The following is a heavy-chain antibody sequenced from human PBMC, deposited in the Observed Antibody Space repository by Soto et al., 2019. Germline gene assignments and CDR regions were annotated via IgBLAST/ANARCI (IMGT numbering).Heavy chain of an antibody. CDR3: ARDREAGYNFYYGMDV. D-gene: IGHD6-19*01. J-gene: IGHJ6*02. Sequence: SETLSLTCSVPGADINTYSWTWIRQPAGKGLEWIGRIYTSASINYNPSLKGRVTLSVDTSTNQVSLRLASVTAADTAIYYCARDREAGYNFYYGMDVWGQGXTVTVYS. CDR2: IYTSASI. CDR1: GADINTYS. V-gene: IGHV4-4*07.